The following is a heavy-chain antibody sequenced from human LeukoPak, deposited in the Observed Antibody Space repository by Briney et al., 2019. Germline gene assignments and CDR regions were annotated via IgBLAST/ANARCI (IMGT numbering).Heavy chain of an antibody. V-gene: IGHV1-18*01. J-gene: IGHJ5*02. CDR3: ARQSDSSGYYPYNWFDP. CDR1: GYTFTTYG. D-gene: IGHD3-22*01. Sequence: ASVKVSCKASGYTFTTYGITWVRQAPGQGLEWMGWISGYNGNTNYAQKLQGRLTITTDTSTRTAYMELRSLRSDDTAVYYCARQSDSSGYYPYNWFDPWGQGTLVTVSS. CDR2: ISGYNGNT.